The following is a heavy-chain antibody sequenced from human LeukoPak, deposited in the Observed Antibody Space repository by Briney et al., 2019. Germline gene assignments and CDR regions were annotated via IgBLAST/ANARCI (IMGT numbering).Heavy chain of an antibody. CDR3: AKDSAFFGSSGDLDY. CDR1: GFTFSSYD. CDR2: ISSDGSNK. V-gene: IGHV3-30*18. J-gene: IGHJ4*02. Sequence: GGSLRLSCAASGFTFSSYDMYWARQAPGKGLEWLAFISSDGSNKSHADSVKGRFTISRDNSKNTLYLYMNSLRADDTAVYYCAKDSAFFGSSGDLDYWGQGTLVTVSS. D-gene: IGHD6-19*01.